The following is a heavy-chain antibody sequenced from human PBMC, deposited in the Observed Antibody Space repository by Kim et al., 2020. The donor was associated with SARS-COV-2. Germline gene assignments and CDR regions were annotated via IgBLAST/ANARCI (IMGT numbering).Heavy chain of an antibody. J-gene: IGHJ5*02. D-gene: IGHD3-22*01. V-gene: IGHV4-31*02. Sequence: SLKSRVTISVDPSRNQFSLKLGSVTAADTAVYYCARAVYYYDSSGTTFDPWGQGTLVTVSS. CDR3: ARAVYYYDSSGTTFDP.